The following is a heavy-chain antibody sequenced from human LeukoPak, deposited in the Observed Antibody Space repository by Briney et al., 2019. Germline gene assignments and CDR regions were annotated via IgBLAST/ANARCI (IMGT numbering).Heavy chain of an antibody. CDR1: GGSISSYY. D-gene: IGHD3-10*01. CDR3: ARDSGIFQNKRYYYYGMDV. J-gene: IGHJ6*02. Sequence: PSETLSLTCTVSGGSISSYYWSWIRQHAGKGLEWIGRIYTSGSTNYNPSLKSRVTMSVDTSKNQFSLKLSSVTAADTAVYYCARDSGIFQNKRYYYYGMDVWGQGTTVTVSS. V-gene: IGHV4-4*07. CDR2: IYTSGST.